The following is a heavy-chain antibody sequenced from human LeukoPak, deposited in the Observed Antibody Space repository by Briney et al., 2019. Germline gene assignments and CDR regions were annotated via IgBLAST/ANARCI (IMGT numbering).Heavy chain of an antibody. CDR2: ISAYNGNT. CDR3: ARDLGTVTTFDY. Sequence: ASVEVSCKASGYTFTSYGISWVRQAPGQGLEWMGWISAYNGNTNYAQKLQGRVTMTTDTSTSTAYMELRSLRADDTAVYYCARDLGTVTTFDYWGQGTLVTVSS. CDR1: GYTFTSYG. V-gene: IGHV1-18*01. D-gene: IGHD4-17*01. J-gene: IGHJ4*02.